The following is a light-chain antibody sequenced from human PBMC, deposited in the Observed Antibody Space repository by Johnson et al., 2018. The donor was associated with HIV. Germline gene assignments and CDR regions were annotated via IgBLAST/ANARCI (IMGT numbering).Light chain of an antibody. V-gene: IGLV1-51*01. CDR2: DNN. Sequence: QSVLTQPPSVSAAPGQKVTISCSGNNSNIGNNYVSWYQHLPGTAPKLLIYDNNKRPSGIPDRFSGSKSGTSATLGITGLPTGDEADYYCGTWDSSLSAYVFGTGTKVTVL. CDR1: NSNIGNNY. CDR3: GTWDSSLSAYV. J-gene: IGLJ1*01.